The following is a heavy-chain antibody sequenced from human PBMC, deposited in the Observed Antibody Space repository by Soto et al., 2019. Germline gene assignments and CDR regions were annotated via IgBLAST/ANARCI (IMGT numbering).Heavy chain of an antibody. Sequence: TGGSLRLSCAASGFTFSSYGMHWVRQAPGKGLEWVAVIWYDGSNKYYADSVKGRFTISRDNSKNTLYLQMNSLRAEDTAVYYCASTYCSSTSCYRAFDIWGQGTMVTVSS. CDR3: ASTYCSSTSCYRAFDI. J-gene: IGHJ3*02. CDR1: GFTFSSYG. D-gene: IGHD2-2*01. CDR2: IWYDGSNK. V-gene: IGHV3-33*01.